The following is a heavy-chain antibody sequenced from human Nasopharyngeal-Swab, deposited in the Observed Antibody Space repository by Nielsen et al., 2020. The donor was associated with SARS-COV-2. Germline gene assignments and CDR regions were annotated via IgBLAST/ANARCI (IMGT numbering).Heavy chain of an antibody. Sequence: SETLSLTCAISGDSLSSNTAAWNWIRQSPSRGLEWLGRTYYSSKWYNDYPVSVKSRIIISPDTSKNQFSLQLSSVTPEDAAVYYCARDQEITGTTLTLDAFDVWGQGTLVTVSS. CDR1: GDSLSSNTAA. CDR3: ARDQEITGTTLTLDAFDV. CDR2: TYYSSKWYN. V-gene: IGHV6-1*01. D-gene: IGHD1-20*01. J-gene: IGHJ3*01.